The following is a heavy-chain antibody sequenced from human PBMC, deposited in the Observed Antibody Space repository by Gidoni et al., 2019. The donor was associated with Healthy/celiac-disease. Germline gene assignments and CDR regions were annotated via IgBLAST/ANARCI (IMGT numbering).Heavy chain of an antibody. V-gene: IGHV5-51*01. CDR2: IYPGDSDT. CDR1: GYSFTSYW. D-gene: IGHD6-13*01. Sequence: EVQLVQSGAEVKKPGESLKISCKGSGYSFTSYWIGWVRQMPGKGLEWMGIIYPGDSDTRYSPSFQGQVTISADKSISTAYLQWSSLKASDTAMYYCAKVYSSSWSCDAFDIWGQGTMVTVSS. J-gene: IGHJ3*02. CDR3: AKVYSSSWSCDAFDI.